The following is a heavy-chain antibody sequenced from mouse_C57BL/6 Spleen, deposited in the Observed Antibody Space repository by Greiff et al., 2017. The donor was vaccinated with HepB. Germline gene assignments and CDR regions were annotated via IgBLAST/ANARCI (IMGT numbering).Heavy chain of an antibody. V-gene: IGHV5-17*01. CDR1: GFTFSDYG. D-gene: IGHD1-1*01. J-gene: IGHJ2*01. CDR2: ISSGSSTI. Sequence: EVQLVESGGGLVKPGGSLKLSCAASGFTFSDYGMHWVRQAPEKGLEWVAYISSGSSTIYYADTVKGRFTISRDNAKNTLFLQMTSLRSEDTAMYYCASRGLFTTVVATGFDYWGQGTTLTVSS. CDR3: ASRGLFTTVVATGFDY.